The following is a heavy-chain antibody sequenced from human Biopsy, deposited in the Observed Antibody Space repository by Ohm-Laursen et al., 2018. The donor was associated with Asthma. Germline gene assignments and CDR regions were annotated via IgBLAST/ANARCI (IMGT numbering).Heavy chain of an antibody. CDR1: GFTFDDYG. J-gene: IGHJ4*02. CDR2: ISWNSGSI. Sequence: SLRLSCAASGFTFDDYGMHWVRQAPGKGLEWVSGISWNSGSIGYADSVKGRFTISRDNAKNSLYLQMNSLRVEDTALYYCAKATLGDIGKDYWGQGTLDTVSS. V-gene: IGHV3-9*01. D-gene: IGHD2-21*01. CDR3: AKATLGDIGKDY.